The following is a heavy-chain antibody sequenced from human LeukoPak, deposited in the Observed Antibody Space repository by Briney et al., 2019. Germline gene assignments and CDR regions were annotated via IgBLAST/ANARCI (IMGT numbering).Heavy chain of an antibody. Sequence: PSETLSLTCSVSGASISSGLYYWNWIRQPAGRGLEWIGRIFESGKTNYTPSLKSRVTISVDTSKNQFSLKLSSVTAADTAVYYCARMRTYYYGSGSYAPDYYYYMDVWGKGTTVTISS. CDR3: ARMRTYYYGSGSYAPDYYYYMDV. CDR1: GASISSGLYY. V-gene: IGHV4-61*02. CDR2: IFESGKT. D-gene: IGHD3-10*01. J-gene: IGHJ6*03.